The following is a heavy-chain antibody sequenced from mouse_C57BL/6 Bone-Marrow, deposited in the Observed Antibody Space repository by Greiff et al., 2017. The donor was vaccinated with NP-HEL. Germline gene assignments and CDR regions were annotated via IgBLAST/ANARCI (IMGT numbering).Heavy chain of an antibody. CDR2: IYPGDGDT. CDR1: GYAFSSSW. Sequence: QVQLQQSGPELVKPGASVKISCKASGYAFSSSWMNWVKQRPGKGLEWIGRIYPGDGDTNYNGKFKGKATLTADKSSRTAYMQLSSRTSEDSAVYFCARRRGSSKRYYVDYWGQGTTLTVSS. J-gene: IGHJ2*01. V-gene: IGHV1-82*01. D-gene: IGHD1-1*01. CDR3: ARRRGSSKRYYVDY.